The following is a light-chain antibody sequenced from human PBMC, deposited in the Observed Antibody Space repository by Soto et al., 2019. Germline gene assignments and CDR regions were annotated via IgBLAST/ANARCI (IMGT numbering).Light chain of an antibody. CDR1: QGISNY. CDR2: VAS. CDR3: QKYNSAPWT. V-gene: IGKV1-27*01. J-gene: IGKJ1*01. Sequence: DIQMTQSPSSLSASVGDRVTITCRASQGISNYLAWYQQQPGKVPKLLIYVASTLQSGVPSRFSGSGSGADFTRTISRLEPEDVAAYYCQKYNSAPWTFGQGTKVEIK.